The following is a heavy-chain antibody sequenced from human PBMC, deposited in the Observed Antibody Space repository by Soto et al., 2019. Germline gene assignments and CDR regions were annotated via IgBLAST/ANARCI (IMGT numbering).Heavy chain of an antibody. V-gene: IGHV3-66*01. D-gene: IGHD5-12*01. CDR1: GFTVSSNY. CDR3: ASATYSGYDPHYYYYYYMDV. CDR2: IYSGGST. Sequence: EVQLVESGGGLVKPGGSLRLSCAASGFTVSSNYMSWVRQAPGKGLEWVSVIYSGGSTYYADSVKGRFTISRDNSKNTLYLQMNSLRAEDTAVYYCASATYSGYDPHYYYYYYMDVWGKGTTVTVSS. J-gene: IGHJ6*03.